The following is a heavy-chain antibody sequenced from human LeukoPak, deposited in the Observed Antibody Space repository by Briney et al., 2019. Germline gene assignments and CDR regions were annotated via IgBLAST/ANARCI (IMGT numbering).Heavy chain of an antibody. J-gene: IGHJ4*02. Sequence: ASVKVSCKASGYTFTGYYMHWVRQAPGQGLEWMGWINPNSGGTNYAQKFQGRVTMTRDTSISTAYMELSRLTSDDTAVYYCALQYTSSWYAYLDYWGQGTLVTVSS. CDR3: ALQYTSSWYAYLDY. D-gene: IGHD6-13*01. CDR2: INPNSGGT. CDR1: GYTFTGYY. V-gene: IGHV1-2*02.